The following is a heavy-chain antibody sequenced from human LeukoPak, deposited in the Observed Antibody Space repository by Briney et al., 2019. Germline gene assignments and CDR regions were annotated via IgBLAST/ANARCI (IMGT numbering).Heavy chain of an antibody. Sequence: GRSLRLPCAASGFTFSDYGMQWVRQAPGKGLDWVAVISHDGSVQHYAESVKGRFTISRDNSKNTLYLQMNSLRPEDTAVYYCAKEGTPRAATILDYWGQGTLVTVSS. CDR3: AKEGTPRAATILDY. D-gene: IGHD5-24*01. J-gene: IGHJ4*02. CDR2: ISHDGSVQ. CDR1: GFTFSDYG. V-gene: IGHV3-30*18.